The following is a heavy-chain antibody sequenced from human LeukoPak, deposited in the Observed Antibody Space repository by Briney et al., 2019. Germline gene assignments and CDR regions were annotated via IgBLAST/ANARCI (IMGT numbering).Heavy chain of an antibody. Sequence: GESLRLSCAASGFTFSVYSMNWVRQAPGKGLEWLSYISGSGSVMYYADSVKGRFTISRDSAKNSLYLQMSSLRAEDTAVYYCARDYNYAFDYWGQGILVTVSS. D-gene: IGHD5-18*01. CDR2: ISGSGSVM. CDR1: GFTFSVYS. J-gene: IGHJ4*02. CDR3: ARDYNYAFDY. V-gene: IGHV3-48*04.